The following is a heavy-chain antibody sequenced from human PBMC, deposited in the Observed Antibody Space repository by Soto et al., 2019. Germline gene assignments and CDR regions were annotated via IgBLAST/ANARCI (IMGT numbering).Heavy chain of an antibody. CDR2: ISSSSSTI. V-gene: IGHV3-48*02. D-gene: IGHD6-19*01. CDR1: GFTFSSYS. J-gene: IGHJ6*02. Sequence: EVQLVESGGGLVQPGGSLRLSCAASGFTFSSYSMNWVRQAPGKGLEWVSYISSSSSTIYYADSVKGRFTISRDNAKNSLYLQMNSLRDEDTAVYDCARDPHSSGWSRILTPSDYYYYYGMDVWGQGTTVTVSS. CDR3: ARDPHSSGWSRILTPSDYYYYYGMDV.